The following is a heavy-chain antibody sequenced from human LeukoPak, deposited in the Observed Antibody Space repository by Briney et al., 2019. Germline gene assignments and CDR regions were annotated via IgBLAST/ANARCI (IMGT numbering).Heavy chain of an antibody. CDR2: IIPIFGTA. Sequence: GASVKVSCKASGGTFSSYAISWVRQAPGQGLEWMGGIIPIFGTANYAQKFQGRVTITADESTSTAYMGLSSLRSEDTAVYYCARDSTPRDPYYDILTGLNWFDPWGQGTLVTVSS. J-gene: IGHJ5*02. CDR1: GGTFSSYA. CDR3: ARDSTPRDPYYDILTGLNWFDP. D-gene: IGHD3-9*01. V-gene: IGHV1-69*01.